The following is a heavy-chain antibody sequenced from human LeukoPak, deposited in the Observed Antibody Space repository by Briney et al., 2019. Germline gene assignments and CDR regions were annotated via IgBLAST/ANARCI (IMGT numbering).Heavy chain of an antibody. J-gene: IGHJ4*02. CDR2: ISSSSSYT. CDR1: AFTFSDYY. V-gene: IGHV3-11*06. CDR3: ARDISPVGGY. D-gene: IGHD2-15*01. Sequence: GGSLRLSCAASAFTFSDYYMSWIRQAPGKGLEWVSYISSSSSYTNYADSVKGRFTISRDNAKNSLYLQMNSLRDEDTAVYYCARDISPVGGYWGQGTLVTVSS.